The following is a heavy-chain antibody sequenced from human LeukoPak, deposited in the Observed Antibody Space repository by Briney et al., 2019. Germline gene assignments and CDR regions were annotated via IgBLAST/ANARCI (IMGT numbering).Heavy chain of an antibody. Sequence: SETLSLTCAVSSYSISSGYYWGWIRQPPGKGLEWIGSIFHSGSTYYNPSLKSRVNMSVDTSKNQISLKLSSVTAADTAVHYCARASGSYGSGSYYYYGMDVWGKGTTVTVSS. CDR1: SYSISSGYY. J-gene: IGHJ6*04. D-gene: IGHD3-10*01. CDR3: ARASGSYGSGSYYYYGMDV. V-gene: IGHV4-38-2*01. CDR2: IFHSGST.